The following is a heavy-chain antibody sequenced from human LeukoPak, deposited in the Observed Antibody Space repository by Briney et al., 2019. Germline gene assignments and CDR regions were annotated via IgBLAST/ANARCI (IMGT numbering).Heavy chain of an antibody. CDR1: GFTFDDYA. D-gene: IGHD3-22*01. CDR3: ARVLPTYYYDSSGYNSSAGY. Sequence: GGSLRLSCAASGFTFDDYAMHWVRQAPGKGLEWVSLISWDGGSTYYADSVKGRFTISRDNAKNSLYLQMNSLRAEDTAVYYCARVLPTYYYDSSGYNSSAGYWGQGTLVTVSS. J-gene: IGHJ4*02. V-gene: IGHV3-43D*03. CDR2: ISWDGGST.